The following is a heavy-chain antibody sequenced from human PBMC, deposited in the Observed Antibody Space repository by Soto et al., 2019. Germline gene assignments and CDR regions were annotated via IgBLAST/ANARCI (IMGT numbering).Heavy chain of an antibody. CDR3: ARHKQQADV. Sequence: SETLSLTCTVSGGSIGSSSYYWGWIRQPPGKGLEWMGSIYNSGSTYYNPSLRSRVTISVDTSKNQFSLKLSSVTAADTAVYYCARHKQQADVWGQGTTVTVSS. CDR1: GGSIGSSSYY. J-gene: IGHJ6*02. V-gene: IGHV4-39*01. CDR2: IYNSGST. D-gene: IGHD6-13*01.